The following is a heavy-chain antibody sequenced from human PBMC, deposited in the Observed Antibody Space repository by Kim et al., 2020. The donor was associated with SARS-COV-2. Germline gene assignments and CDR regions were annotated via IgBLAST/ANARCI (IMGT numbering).Heavy chain of an antibody. Sequence: GGSLRLSCAASGFTFDDYAMHWVRQAPGKGLEWASGISWNSGSIGYADSVKGRFTISRDNAKNSLYLQMNSLRAEDTALYYCAKDIGEGEQWLVFTWGQGTLVTVSS. D-gene: IGHD6-19*01. CDR2: ISWNSGSI. J-gene: IGHJ5*02. CDR1: GFTFDDYA. V-gene: IGHV3-9*01. CDR3: AKDIGEGEQWLVFT.